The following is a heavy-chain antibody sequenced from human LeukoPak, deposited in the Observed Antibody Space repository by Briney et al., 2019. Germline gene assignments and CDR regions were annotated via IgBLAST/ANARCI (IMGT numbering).Heavy chain of an antibody. J-gene: IGHJ4*02. CDR2: ISWNSGSI. V-gene: IGHV3-9*01. Sequence: PGGSLRLSCAASGFTFDDYAMHWVRQAPGKGLEWVSGISWNSGSIGYADSVKGRFTISRDNAKNSLYLQMNSLRAEDTALYYCAKLVGRGRGYFSFVDYWGQGTLVTVSS. CDR3: AKLVGRGRGYFSFVDY. D-gene: IGHD2/OR15-2a*01. CDR1: GFTFDDYA.